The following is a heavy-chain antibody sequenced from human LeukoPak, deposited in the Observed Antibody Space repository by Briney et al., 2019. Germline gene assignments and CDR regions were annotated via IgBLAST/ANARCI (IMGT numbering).Heavy chain of an antibody. CDR2: IYYSGST. D-gene: IGHD4-11*01. Sequence: SETLSLTCTVSGGSISSGGYYWSWIRQHPGKGLEWIVYIYYSGSTNSYPSLKSRVTISVDTSKNQFSLNLSSVTAADTAVYYCARATTVTTYYYCGMDIWGQGTTVTVSS. V-gene: IGHV4-61*08. J-gene: IGHJ6*02. CDR3: ARATTVTTYYYCGMDI. CDR1: GGSISSGGYY.